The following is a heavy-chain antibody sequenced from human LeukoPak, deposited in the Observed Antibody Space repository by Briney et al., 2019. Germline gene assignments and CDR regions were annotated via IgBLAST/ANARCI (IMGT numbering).Heavy chain of an antibody. CDR3: ARDRGDYGDYGPLD. V-gene: IGHV3-21*01. D-gene: IGHD4-17*01. Sequence: GGSLRLSCAASGFTFSSYSMNWVRQAPGKGLEWVSSISSSSSYIYYADSVKGRFTISRDNAKNSLYLQMNSLRAEDTAVYYCARDRGDYGDYGPLDWGQGTLVTVSS. CDR1: GFTFSSYS. J-gene: IGHJ4*02. CDR2: ISSSSSYI.